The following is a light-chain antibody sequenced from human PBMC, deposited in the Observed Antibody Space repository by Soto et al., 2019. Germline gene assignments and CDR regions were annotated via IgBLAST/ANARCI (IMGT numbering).Light chain of an antibody. V-gene: IGKV3-11*01. Sequence: DIVFTQSPATLSLSPGERATLSCRASQSVSSYLAWFQQKPGQAPRLLIYDTSNRATDIPARFSGSGSGTGFTLTISSLEPEDFAVYYCQQRTIWPPAFGQGTRLEI. CDR1: QSVSSY. CDR3: QQRTIWPPA. CDR2: DTS. J-gene: IGKJ5*01.